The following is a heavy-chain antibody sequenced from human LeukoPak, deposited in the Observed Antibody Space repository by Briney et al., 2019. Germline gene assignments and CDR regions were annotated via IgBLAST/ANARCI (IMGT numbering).Heavy chain of an antibody. J-gene: IGHJ4*02. D-gene: IGHD6-6*01. V-gene: IGHV3-48*01. CDR3: EAARPGDPFDY. CDR1: GFTFSSYS. Sequence: GGSLRLSCAASGFTFSSYSMNWVRQAPGKGLEWVSYISSSSSTIYYADSVKGRFTISRDNAKNSLYLQMNSLRAEDTAVYYCEAARPGDPFDYWGQGTLVTVSS. CDR2: ISSSSSTI.